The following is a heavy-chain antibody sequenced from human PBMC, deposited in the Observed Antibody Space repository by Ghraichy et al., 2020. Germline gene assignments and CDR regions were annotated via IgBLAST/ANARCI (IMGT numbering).Heavy chain of an antibody. V-gene: IGHV4-39*01. CDR3: ARQHFDSSGYYFPYFDY. CDR1: GDTITSASYY. D-gene: IGHD3-22*01. CDR2: IYFSGNT. Sequence: GSLRLSCTVSGDTITSASYYWGWIRQPPGKGLEWMGSIYFSGNTYYNPSLKSRVTVSVDTSKNQFSLMLRSVAAADTALYYCARQHFDSSGYYFPYFDYWGQGALVTVSS. J-gene: IGHJ4*02.